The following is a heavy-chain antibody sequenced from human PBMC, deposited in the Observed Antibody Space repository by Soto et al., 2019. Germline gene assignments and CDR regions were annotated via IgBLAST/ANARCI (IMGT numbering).Heavy chain of an antibody. J-gene: IGHJ4*02. CDR3: AREEYDSSGYQELSDY. CDR1: GGTFSSYT. D-gene: IGHD3-22*01. CDR2: IIPILGIA. Sequence: SVKVSCKASGGTFSSYTISWVRQAPGQGLEWMGRIIPILGIANYAQKFQGRVTITADKSTSTAYMELRSLRSDDTAVYYCAREEYDSSGYQELSDYWGQGTLVTVSS. V-gene: IGHV1-69*04.